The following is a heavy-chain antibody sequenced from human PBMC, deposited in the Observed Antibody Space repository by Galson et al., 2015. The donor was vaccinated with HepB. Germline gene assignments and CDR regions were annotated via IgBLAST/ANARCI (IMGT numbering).Heavy chain of an antibody. CDR2: INTYNGDT. D-gene: IGHD3-10*01. J-gene: IGHJ4*02. CDR3: ARDGSGNWGDY. Sequence: SVKVSCKASGYTFIPYGISWVRQAPGQGLEWMGWINTYNGDTNFAQKLQDRVTMTTDTSTSTAYMELRSLRSDDTAVYFCARDGSGNWGDYWGQGTLVTVSS. CDR1: GYTFIPYG. V-gene: IGHV1-18*04.